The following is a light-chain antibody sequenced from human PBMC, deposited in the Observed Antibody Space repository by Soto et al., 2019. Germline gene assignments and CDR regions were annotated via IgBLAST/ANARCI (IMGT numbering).Light chain of an antibody. V-gene: IGKV3-15*01. J-gene: IGKJ2*01. CDR1: QSVTYN. Sequence: EILMTQSPATLSVSPGERATLSCRASQSVTYNLAWYQQRPGQAPRLLIYSASTRATGIPARFSGSGSGTEFTLTISSLQSEDFAVYYCQQYDNWPPMYTFGQGTKLEIK. CDR2: SAS. CDR3: QQYDNWPPMYT.